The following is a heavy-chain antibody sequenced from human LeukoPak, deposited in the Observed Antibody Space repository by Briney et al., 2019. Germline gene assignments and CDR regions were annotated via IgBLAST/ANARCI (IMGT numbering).Heavy chain of an antibody. Sequence: AASVKVSCAASGYTFTSYYMHWVRQAPGEGLEWMGIINPSGGSTSYAQKFQGRVTMTRDTSTSTVYMELSSLRYEDTAVYYCARDPHGMDVWGQGPTVTVSS. CDR3: ARDPHGMDV. CDR1: GYTFTSYY. J-gene: IGHJ6*01. CDR2: INPSGGST. V-gene: IGHV1-46*01.